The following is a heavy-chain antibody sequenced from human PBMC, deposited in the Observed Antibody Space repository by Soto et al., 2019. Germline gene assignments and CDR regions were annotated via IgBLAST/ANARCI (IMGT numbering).Heavy chain of an antibody. CDR2: IIPMLDTP. CDR3: ASGIPVTGTASFDY. CDR1: GGTFSSYV. J-gene: IGHJ4*02. D-gene: IGHD2-21*02. Sequence: QVQLVQSGAEVKKPGSSVKVSCQSSGGTFSSYVISWVRQAPGQGLEWMGGIIPMLDTPNFAQKFQGRVTFTADVSTSTAYMEVSSLRSEDTAVYYCASGIPVTGTASFDYWGRGTLVTVSS. V-gene: IGHV1-69*01.